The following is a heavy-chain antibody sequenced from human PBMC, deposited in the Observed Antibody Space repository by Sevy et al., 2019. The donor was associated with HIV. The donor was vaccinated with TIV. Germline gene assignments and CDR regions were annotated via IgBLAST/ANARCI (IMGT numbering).Heavy chain of an antibody. CDR2: FNHSGST. Sequence: SETLSLACAVYGGSFSGYYWSWIRQPPGKGLEWIGEFNHSGSTNYNPSLKSRVTISVDTSKNQFSLKLSSVTAADTAVYYCARGSTSYPTGYGMDVWGQGTTVTVSS. V-gene: IGHV4-34*01. D-gene: IGHD3-9*01. CDR1: GGSFSGYY. CDR3: ARGSTSYPTGYGMDV. J-gene: IGHJ6*02.